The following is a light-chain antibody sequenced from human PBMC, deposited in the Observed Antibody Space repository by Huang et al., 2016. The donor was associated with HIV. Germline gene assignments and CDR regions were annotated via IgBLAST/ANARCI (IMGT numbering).Light chain of an antibody. V-gene: IGKV3-20*01. CDR1: QSVSSTF. J-gene: IGKJ1*01. CDR3: QHYGTSSWT. CDR2: GAS. Sequence: IVLTQSPGTLSLSPGERATLSCRASQSVSSTFLAWYRQKPGQAPRLLIQGASTRAPGIPDRFRGSGSGTGFTLTISRLESEDFAVYYCQHYGTSSWTFGRGTKVEIK.